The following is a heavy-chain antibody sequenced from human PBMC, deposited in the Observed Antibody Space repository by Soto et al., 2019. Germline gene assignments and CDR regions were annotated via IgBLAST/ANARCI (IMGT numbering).Heavy chain of an antibody. D-gene: IGHD3-10*01. CDR1: GFTFSSYA. CDR2: ISGSGGST. J-gene: IGHJ6*02. Sequence: GGSLRLSCAASGFTFSSYAMSGVRQAPGKGLEWVSAISGSGGSTYYADSVKGRFTISRDNSKNTLYLQMNSLRAEDTAVYYCAKDHDYGSGSLNGMDVWGQGTTVPVSS. V-gene: IGHV3-23*01. CDR3: AKDHDYGSGSLNGMDV.